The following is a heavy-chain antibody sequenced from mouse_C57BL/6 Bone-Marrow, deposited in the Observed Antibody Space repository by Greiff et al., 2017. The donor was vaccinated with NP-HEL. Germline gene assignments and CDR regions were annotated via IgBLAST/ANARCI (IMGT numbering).Heavy chain of an antibody. Sequence: EVKLQESGPGLVKPSQSLSLTCSVTGYSITSGYYWNWIRQFPGNKLEWMGYISYDGSNNYNPSLKNRISITRDTSKNQFFLKLNSVTTEDTATYYCASGNYYGSSYDYWGQGTTLTVSS. CDR1: GYSITSGYY. D-gene: IGHD1-1*01. CDR2: ISYDGSN. V-gene: IGHV3-6*01. J-gene: IGHJ2*01. CDR3: ASGNYYGSSYDY.